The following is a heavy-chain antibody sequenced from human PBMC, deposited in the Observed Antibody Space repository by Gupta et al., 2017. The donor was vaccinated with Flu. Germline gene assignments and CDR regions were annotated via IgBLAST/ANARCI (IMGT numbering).Heavy chain of an antibody. Sequence: AGSGFTFTKAWVTWVRQSPGNGLEWVGIAKSDKVWGAMHYGEPIRGRVFISRVASDTTMYLLMNNVEVDYGGVYYCDAGHLWGQGTRVTVSS. V-gene: IGHV3-15*07. D-gene: IGHD2-2*01. CDR2: AKSDKVWGAM. CDR1: GFTFTKAW. CDR3: DAGHL. J-gene: IGHJ1*01.